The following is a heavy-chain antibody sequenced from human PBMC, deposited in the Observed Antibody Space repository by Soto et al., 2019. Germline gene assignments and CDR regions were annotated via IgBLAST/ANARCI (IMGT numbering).Heavy chain of an antibody. J-gene: IGHJ4*02. V-gene: IGHV4-59*01. Sequence: QVQLQESGPGLVKPSETLSLTCTVSRGSISSYYWSWIQQPPGKGLEWIGYISYSGNTNYNASLKSRVTRSADTFRNESCLRVTSVPGADTGGYYCAGIRGVGEVSRYFDYWGQGALVTVSS. CDR2: ISYSGNT. CDR3: AGIRGVGEVSRYFDY. CDR1: RGSISSYY. D-gene: IGHD3-16*02.